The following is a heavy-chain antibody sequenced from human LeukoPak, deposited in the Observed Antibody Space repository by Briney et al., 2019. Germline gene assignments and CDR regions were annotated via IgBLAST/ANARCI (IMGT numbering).Heavy chain of an antibody. V-gene: IGHV3-23*01. CDR2: ISGSGGST. CDR1: GFTFSSYA. CDR3: AKEGGSGSYEYFQH. J-gene: IGHJ1*01. D-gene: IGHD3-10*01. Sequence: GGSLRLSCAASGFTFSSYAMSWVRQASGKGLEWVSAISGSGGSTYYADSVKGRFTISRDNPKNTLYLQMNSLRAEDTAVYYCAKEGGSGSYEYFQHWGQGTLVTVSS.